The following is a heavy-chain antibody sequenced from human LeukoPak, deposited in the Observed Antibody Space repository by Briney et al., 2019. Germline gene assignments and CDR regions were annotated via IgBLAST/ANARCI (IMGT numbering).Heavy chain of an antibody. CDR2: IYTSGST. J-gene: IGHJ5*02. D-gene: IGHD2-15*01. CDR1: GGSISSGSYY. Sequence: SETLSLTCTVSGGSISSGSYYWSWIRQPAGKGLEWIGRIYTSGSTNYNPSLKSRVTISVDTSKNQFSLKLSSVTAADTAVYYCARVTSVDFVVVVAALRKNWFDPWGQGTLVTVSS. V-gene: IGHV4-61*02. CDR3: ARVTSVDFVVVVAALRKNWFDP.